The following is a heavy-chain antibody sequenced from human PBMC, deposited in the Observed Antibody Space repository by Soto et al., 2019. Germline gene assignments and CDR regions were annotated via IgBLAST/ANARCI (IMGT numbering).Heavy chain of an antibody. CDR3: ARDLGLLKSLFDY. CDR1: VFSFNSFN. D-gene: IGHD3-16*01. CDR2: ISVSGDNI. V-gene: IGHV3-21*01. Sequence: PWWSLRLSCLASVFSFNSFNMNWIRRAPGRGLEWVASISVSGDNIYYGDSVQGRFTISRDNSKRSVFLDLSSLRVEDTAAYYCARDLGLLKSLFDYWGQGTLVTVSS. J-gene: IGHJ4*02.